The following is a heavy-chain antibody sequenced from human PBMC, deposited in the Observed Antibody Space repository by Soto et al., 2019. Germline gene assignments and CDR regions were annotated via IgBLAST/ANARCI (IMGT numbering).Heavy chain of an antibody. V-gene: IGHV4-30-4*01. CDR3: ARGDVNDDYGDYGFRGYDY. CDR2: IYYSGST. J-gene: IGHJ4*02. D-gene: IGHD4-17*01. Sequence: PSETLSLTCTVSGGSISSGDYYWSWIRQPPGKGLEWIGYIYYSGSTYYNPSLKSRVTISVDTSKNQFSLKLSSVTAADTAVYYCARGDVNDDYGDYGFRGYDYWGQGTLVTVSS. CDR1: GGSISSGDYY.